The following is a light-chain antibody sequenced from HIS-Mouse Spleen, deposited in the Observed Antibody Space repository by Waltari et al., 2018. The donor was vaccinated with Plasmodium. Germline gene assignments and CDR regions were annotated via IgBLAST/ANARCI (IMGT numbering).Light chain of an antibody. V-gene: IGLV3-21*02. Sequence: SYVLTPPPSVSVAPGQTARITCGGNNIGSKSVHWYQQKPGQAPVLVVYDDSDRPSGIPGRFSGSNAGNTATLTMSRVEAGDEADYYCQVWDSSSDHPVCGGGTKLTVL. J-gene: IGLJ3*02. CDR1: NIGSKS. CDR2: DDS. CDR3: QVWDSSSDHPV.